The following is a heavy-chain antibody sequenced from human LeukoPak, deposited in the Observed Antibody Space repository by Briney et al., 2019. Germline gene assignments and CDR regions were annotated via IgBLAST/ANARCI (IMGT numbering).Heavy chain of an antibody. V-gene: IGHV4-34*01. CDR1: GGSFSGYY. CDR3: ATTRIAATGTWYYYMDV. Sequence: PSETLSLTCVVYGGSFSGYYWSWIRQPPGKGLEWIGEINHSGSTNYNPSLKSRVTISIGTSKNQFSLKLSSVTAADTAVYYCATTRIAATGTWYYYMDVWGKGTTVTVSS. D-gene: IGHD6-13*01. CDR2: INHSGST. J-gene: IGHJ6*03.